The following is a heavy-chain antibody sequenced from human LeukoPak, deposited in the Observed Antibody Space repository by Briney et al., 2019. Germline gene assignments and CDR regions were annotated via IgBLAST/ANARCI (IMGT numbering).Heavy chain of an antibody. CDR2: INHSGST. CDR3: ARGHSEGIAAAGTTWGDY. Sequence: PSETLSLTCAVYGGSFSGYYWSWIRQPPGKWLEWIGEINHSGSTNYNPSLKSRVTISVDTSKNQFSLKLSSVTAADTAVYYCARGHSEGIAAAGTTWGDYWGQGTLVTVSS. J-gene: IGHJ4*02. CDR1: GGSFSGYY. D-gene: IGHD6-13*01. V-gene: IGHV4-34*01.